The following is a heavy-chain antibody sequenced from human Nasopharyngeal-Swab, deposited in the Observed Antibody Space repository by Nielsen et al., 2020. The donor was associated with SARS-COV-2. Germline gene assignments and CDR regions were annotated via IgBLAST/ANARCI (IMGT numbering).Heavy chain of an antibody. CDR3: AHKKNWNFDY. Sequence: SGSTLVKPTQTLTLTCAFSGFSLHPAGVGVGWIRQHPGKALEWLTLLYGDDGKTYSTSLQSRLTITKDTPKNQVVLTMTNMDPVDTATYYCAHKKNWNFDYWGQGIPVTVSS. V-gene: IGHV2-5*02. J-gene: IGHJ4*02. D-gene: IGHD1-1*01. CDR2: LYGDDGK. CDR1: GFSLHPAGVG.